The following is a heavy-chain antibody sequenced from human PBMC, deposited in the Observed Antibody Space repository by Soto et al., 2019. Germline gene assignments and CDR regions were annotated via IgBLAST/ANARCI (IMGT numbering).Heavy chain of an antibody. J-gene: IGHJ4*02. CDR1: GFTFDDYA. D-gene: IGHD3-16*01. Sequence: EVQLVESGGGSVQPGRSLRLSCAASGFTFDDYAMQWVRQAPGKGLEWVSGITSNSGNIGYADSVKGRFIISRDNAKNSLYLEMNSLRAEDTALYYCAKDGVMINSYWVYFDYWGQGTPVTVSS. V-gene: IGHV3-9*01. CDR2: ITSNSGNI. CDR3: AKDGVMINSYWVYFDY.